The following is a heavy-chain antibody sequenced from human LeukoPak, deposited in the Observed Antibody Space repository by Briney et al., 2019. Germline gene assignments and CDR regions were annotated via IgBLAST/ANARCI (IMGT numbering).Heavy chain of an antibody. CDR2: TGLSSSYI. D-gene: IGHD2-21*01. CDR3: ARERSYCGGATCSLDL. J-gene: IGHJ5*02. V-gene: IGHV3-21*01. Sequence: GGSLRLSCAASGFSLSIYDMVWVRQAPGKGLEWIASTGLSSSYIGYADSVKGRFTISRDNGENSVYLQMNSLRAEDTAVYFCARERSYCGGATCSLDLWGQGTLVTVSS. CDR1: GFSLSIYD.